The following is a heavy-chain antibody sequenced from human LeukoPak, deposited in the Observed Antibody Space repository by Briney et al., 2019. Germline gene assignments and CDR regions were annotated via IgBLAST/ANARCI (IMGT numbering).Heavy chain of an antibody. CDR3: ARDLSGWVWFQHYYYYYMDV. CDR1: GESFRHYY. J-gene: IGHJ6*03. Sequence: SETLSLTCAVYGESFRHYYWTWIRQPPGKGLEWIGSIYYSGSTYYNPSLKSRVTISVDTSKNQFSLKLSSVTAADTAVYYCARDLSGWVWFQHYYYYYMDVWGKGTTVTVSS. D-gene: IGHD3-10*01. V-gene: IGHV4-34*01. CDR2: IYYSGST.